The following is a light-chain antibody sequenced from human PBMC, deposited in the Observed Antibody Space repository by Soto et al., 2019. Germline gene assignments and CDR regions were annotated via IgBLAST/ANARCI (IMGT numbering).Light chain of an antibody. CDR3: SSYTSATTYV. J-gene: IGLJ1*01. CDR1: SSDIGAYNY. V-gene: IGLV2-14*03. CDR2: DVS. Sequence: QSALTQPASVSGSPGQSITISCTGTSSDIGAYNYDSWYQQHHPGEAPKLIIYDVSHRPPGVSNRFSGSKSGNTASLTISGLQTEDEADYYCSSYTSATTYVFGTGTKVTV.